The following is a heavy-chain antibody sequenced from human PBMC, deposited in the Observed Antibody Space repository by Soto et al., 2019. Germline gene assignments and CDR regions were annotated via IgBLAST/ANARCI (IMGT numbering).Heavy chain of an antibody. Sequence: GGSLRLSGAASGFTFSSYARSGVRQAPGKGLDGVSAISGGGGSTYYADSVKGRFTISRDNSKNTLYLQMNSLRAEDTAVYYCAKDLEWLINYFDYWGQGTLVTVSS. D-gene: IGHD3-3*01. V-gene: IGHV3-23*01. CDR1: GFTFSSYA. CDR3: AKDLEWLINYFDY. CDR2: ISGGGGST. J-gene: IGHJ4*02.